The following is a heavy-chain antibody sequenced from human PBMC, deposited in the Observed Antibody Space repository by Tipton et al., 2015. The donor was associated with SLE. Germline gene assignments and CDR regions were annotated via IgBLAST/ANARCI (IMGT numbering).Heavy chain of an antibody. CDR2: INTSGTT. J-gene: IGHJ6*03. V-gene: IGHV4-61*02. Sequence: TLSLTCSVSGGSVSSGFYYWSWIRQPAGKGLEWIGRINTSGTTNYNPSLKSRVTISLDTSRNHFSLRLGSVTAADTAVYYCARARRQPRGYYYYYMDVWGKGTTVTVSS. CDR3: ARARRQPRGYYYYYMDV. CDR1: GGSVSSGFYY.